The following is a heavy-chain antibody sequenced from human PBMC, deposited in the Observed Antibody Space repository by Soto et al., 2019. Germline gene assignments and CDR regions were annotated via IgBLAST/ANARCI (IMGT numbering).Heavy chain of an antibody. CDR2: INHSGST. CDR3: ARLRGYCSSTSCIYYYYYGMDV. Sequence: PSETLSLTCAVYGGPFSGYYWSWIRQPPGKGLEWIGEINHSGSTNYNPSLKSRVTISVDTSKNQFSLKLSSVTAADTAVYYCARLRGYCSSTSCIYYYYYGMDVWGQGTTVTVSS. D-gene: IGHD2-2*01. V-gene: IGHV4-34*01. J-gene: IGHJ6*02. CDR1: GGPFSGYY.